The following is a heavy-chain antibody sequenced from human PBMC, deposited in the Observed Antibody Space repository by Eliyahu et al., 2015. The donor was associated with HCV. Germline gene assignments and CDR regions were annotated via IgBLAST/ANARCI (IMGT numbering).Heavy chain of an antibody. CDR1: GFTFXSYX. J-gene: IGHJ6*02. CDR3: ARAKGIAARPWVPEYYGMDV. D-gene: IGHD6-6*01. CDR2: IWYDGSNK. V-gene: IGHV3-33*01. Sequence: QVQLVESGGGVVQPGRSLRLSCAASGFTFXSYXMHWXRXAPGKGLAXVAVIWYDGSNKYXADXVKGRFTISRDNSKNTLYLQMNSLRAEDTAVYYCARAKGIAARPWVPEYYGMDVWGQGTTVTVSS.